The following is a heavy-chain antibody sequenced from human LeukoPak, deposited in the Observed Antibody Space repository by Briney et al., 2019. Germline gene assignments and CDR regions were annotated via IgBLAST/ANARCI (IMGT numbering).Heavy chain of an antibody. V-gene: IGHV4-59*01. D-gene: IGHD1-26*01. CDR3: AGAADSGSFYSPFYY. Sequence: SETLSLTCTVSGGSISSYYWSWIRQPPGKGLEWIGYIYYSGSTNYNPSLKSRVTISVDTSKNQFSLKLSYVTAADTAVYYCAGAADSGSFYSPFYYWGQGTLVPVSS. CDR2: IYYSGST. J-gene: IGHJ4*01. CDR1: GGSISSYY.